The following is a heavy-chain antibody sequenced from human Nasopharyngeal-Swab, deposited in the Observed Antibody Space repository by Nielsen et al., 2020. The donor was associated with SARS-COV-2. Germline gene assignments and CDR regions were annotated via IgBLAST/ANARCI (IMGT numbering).Heavy chain of an antibody. D-gene: IGHD6-13*01. V-gene: IGHV3-30-3*01. CDR1: GFTFSSYW. J-gene: IGHJ4*02. CDR3: ARSYSSSWYVPDY. Sequence: GGSLRLSCAASGFTFSSYWMHWVRQAPGKGLEWVAVISYDGSNKYYADSVKGRFTISRDNSKNTLYLQMNSLRAEDTAVYYCARSYSSSWYVPDYWGQGTLVTVSS. CDR2: ISYDGSNK.